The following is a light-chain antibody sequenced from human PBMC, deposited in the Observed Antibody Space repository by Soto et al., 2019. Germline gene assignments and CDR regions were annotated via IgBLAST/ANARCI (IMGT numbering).Light chain of an antibody. CDR2: KAS. CDR1: QNINTW. Sequence: DIQMTQSPSTLSASVGDRVTITCRASQNINTWLAWYQQKPGKAPNLLIYKASTLESGVPSRFNGSGSGTEFTLTISSLQPAAFATYYCQQYNSYWTFGPGTKVDIK. V-gene: IGKV1-5*03. J-gene: IGKJ1*01. CDR3: QQYNSYWT.